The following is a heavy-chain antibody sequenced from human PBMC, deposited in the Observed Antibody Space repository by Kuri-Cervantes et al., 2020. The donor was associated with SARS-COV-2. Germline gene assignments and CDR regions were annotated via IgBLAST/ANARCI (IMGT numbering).Heavy chain of an antibody. Sequence: SVKVSCKVSGYTLTELSMHWVRQAPGKGLEWMGGIIPIFGTANYAQKFQGRVTITADKSTSTAYMELSSLRSEDTAVYYCAREYQLLYRGARGSMDVWGQGTTVTVSS. CDR2: IIPIFGTA. CDR3: AREYQLLYRGARGSMDV. J-gene: IGHJ6*02. V-gene: IGHV1-69*06. D-gene: IGHD2-2*02. CDR1: GYTLTELS.